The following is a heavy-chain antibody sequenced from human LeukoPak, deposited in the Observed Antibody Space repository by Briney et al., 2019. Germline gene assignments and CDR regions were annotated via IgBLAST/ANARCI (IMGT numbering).Heavy chain of an antibody. D-gene: IGHD3-22*01. CDR3: ARGPYYYDSSRNIYFDY. Sequence: GGSLRLSCAASAFTFSSCTMNWVRQAPGKGLEWGSSISSSSSYIYYADSVKGRFTISRDNAKNSLYLQMNSLRAEDTAVYYCARGPYYYDSSRNIYFDYWGQGTLVTVSS. CDR2: ISSSSSYI. CDR1: AFTFSSCT. V-gene: IGHV3-21*01. J-gene: IGHJ4*02.